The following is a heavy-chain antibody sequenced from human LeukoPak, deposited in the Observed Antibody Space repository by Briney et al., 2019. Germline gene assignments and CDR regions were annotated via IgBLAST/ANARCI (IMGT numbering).Heavy chain of an antibody. CDR3: ATYVSSGLDAFDI. D-gene: IGHD3-22*01. V-gene: IGHV3-21*01. CDR2: ISSSSSYI. CDR1: GFTFSSYS. J-gene: IGHJ3*02. Sequence: GGSLRLSCAASGFTFSSYSMNWVRQAPGKGLEWVSSISSSSSYIYYADSVKGRFTISRDNAKNSLYLQMNSLRAEDTAVYYCATYVSSGLDAFDIWGQGTMVTVSS.